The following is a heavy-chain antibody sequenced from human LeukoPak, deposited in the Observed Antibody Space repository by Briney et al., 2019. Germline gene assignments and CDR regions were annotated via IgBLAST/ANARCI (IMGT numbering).Heavy chain of an antibody. J-gene: IGHJ4*02. CDR1: GFTFSSYA. CDR2: ISGSGGST. D-gene: IGHD6-19*01. CDR3: AKGGQSSGWYIGFDY. V-gene: IGHV3-23*01. Sequence: LSGGSLRLSCAASGFTFSSYAMSWVRQAPGKGLEWVSAISGSGGSTYYADSVKGRFTISRDNSKNTLYLQMNSLRAEDTAVYYCAKGGQSSGWYIGFDYWGQGTLVTVSS.